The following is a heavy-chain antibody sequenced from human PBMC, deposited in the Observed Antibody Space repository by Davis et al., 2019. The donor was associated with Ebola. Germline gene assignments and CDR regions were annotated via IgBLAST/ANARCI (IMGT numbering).Heavy chain of an antibody. CDR1: GYAFTSYG. D-gene: IGHD1-26*01. V-gene: IGHV1-18*04. Sequence: ASVKVSCKAFGYAFTSYGIGWVRQAPGQGLEWMGWINTNKGNTNYAQKFQGRVTITADKSTSTAYMELSSLRSEDTAVYYCANSVGANDYWGQGTLVTVSS. CDR2: INTNKGNT. CDR3: ANSVGANDY. J-gene: IGHJ4*02.